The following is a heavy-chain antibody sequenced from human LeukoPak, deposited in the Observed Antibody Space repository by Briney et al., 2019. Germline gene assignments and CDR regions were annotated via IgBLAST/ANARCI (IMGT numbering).Heavy chain of an antibody. J-gene: IGHJ4*02. V-gene: IGHV4-59*01. CDR3: ARGSKGSSSRWFQHYFDY. CDR2: ISYSGST. CDR1: GASFSGYY. Sequence: SETLSLTCAVYGASFSGYYWSWIRQPPGKGLEWIGYISYSGSTNYNPSLKSRVTISVDTSKNQFSLKLSSVTAADTAVFYCARGSKGSSSRWFQHYFDYWGQGTLVTVSS. D-gene: IGHD6-13*01.